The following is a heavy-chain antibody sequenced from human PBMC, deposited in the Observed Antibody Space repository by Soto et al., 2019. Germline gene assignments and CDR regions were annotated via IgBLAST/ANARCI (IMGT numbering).Heavy chain of an antibody. D-gene: IGHD3-16*01. Sequence: QVQLVESGGGVVQPGASLRLSCVRSGFTFRSYVIHWVRQAPGKGLEWVALTSYDGSNKYYDDSVKGRFTISRDNSRNTVDLHMDSLRLEDTALYYCARWGTTGGLDVWGQGTLVSVSS. J-gene: IGHJ4*02. CDR1: GFTFRSYV. CDR2: TSYDGSNK. V-gene: IGHV3-30*19. CDR3: ARWGTTGGLDV.